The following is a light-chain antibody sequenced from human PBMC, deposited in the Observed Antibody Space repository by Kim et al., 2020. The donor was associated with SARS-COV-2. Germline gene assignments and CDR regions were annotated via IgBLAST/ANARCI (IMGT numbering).Light chain of an antibody. CDR3: QSYDSSNQV. V-gene: IGLV6-57*02. J-gene: IGLJ2*01. CDR1: RGSIASNY. CDR2: EDN. Sequence: GKTVTTSCTASRGSIASNYVQWYQQRPGSAPTTVIYEDNQRPSGVPDRFSGSIDSSSNSASLTISGLKTEDEADYYCQSYDSSNQVFGGGTQLTVL.